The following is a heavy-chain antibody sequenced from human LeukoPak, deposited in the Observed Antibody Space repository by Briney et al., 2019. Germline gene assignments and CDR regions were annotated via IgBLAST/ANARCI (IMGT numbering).Heavy chain of an antibody. CDR2: IKQDGSEK. CDR1: GSTFSNYW. V-gene: IGHV3-7*01. Sequence: GGSLRLSCAASGSTFSNYWMNWVRQAPGKGLEWVANIKQDGSEKYYVDSVKGRFTISRDNAQNSLYLQMNSLRAEDTAVYYCIRSMDVWGQGTTVTVSS. D-gene: IGHD3-3*02. CDR3: IRSMDV. J-gene: IGHJ6*02.